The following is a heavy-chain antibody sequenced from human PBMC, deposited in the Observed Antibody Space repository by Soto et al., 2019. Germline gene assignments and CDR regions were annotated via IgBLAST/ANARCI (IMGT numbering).Heavy chain of an antibody. Sequence: QVQLVQSGAEVKKPGSSVKVSCKASGGTFSSYAISWVRQAPGQGLEWMGGIIPIFGTANYAQKFQGRVTIXAXXSPSTAYMELSSLRSEDTAVYYCARDGRDRVGLDYWGQGTLVTVSS. J-gene: IGHJ4*02. V-gene: IGHV1-69*12. D-gene: IGHD2-15*01. CDR1: GGTFSSYA. CDR2: IIPIFGTA. CDR3: ARDGRDRVGLDY.